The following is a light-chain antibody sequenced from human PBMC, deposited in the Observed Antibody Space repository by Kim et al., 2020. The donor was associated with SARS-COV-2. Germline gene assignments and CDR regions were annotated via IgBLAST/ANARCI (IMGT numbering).Light chain of an antibody. CDR2: EDS. CDR1: SSNIGRNY. V-gene: IGLV1-51*02. Sequence: QSVLTQPPSVSAAPGQKVIISCSGGSSNIGRNYVSWYQLLPRTAPKLLIYEDSNRYSWIPDRFSGSKSGTTATLAITGVQAGDEAEYFCGTWDSRLSGGVFGTGTKVTVL. CDR3: GTWDSRLSGGV. J-gene: IGLJ1*01.